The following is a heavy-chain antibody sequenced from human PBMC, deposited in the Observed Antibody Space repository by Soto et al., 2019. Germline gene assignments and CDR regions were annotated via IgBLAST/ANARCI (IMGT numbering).Heavy chain of an antibody. CDR1: GFTFSSYA. V-gene: IGHV3-23*01. CDR2: ISGSGGST. J-gene: IGHJ4*02. Sequence: GGSLRLSCAASGFTFSSYAMSWVRQAPGKGLEWVSAISGSGGSTYYADSVKGRFTISRDNSKNTVFLQMNSLRAEDTAIYYCGRDAGVADEMFDYWGRGTQVTVSS. CDR3: GRDAGVADEMFDY. D-gene: IGHD2-21*01.